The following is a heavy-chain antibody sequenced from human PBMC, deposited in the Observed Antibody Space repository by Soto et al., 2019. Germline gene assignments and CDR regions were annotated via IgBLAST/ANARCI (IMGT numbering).Heavy chain of an antibody. Sequence: QVQLQESGPGLVKPSQTLSLTCTVSGGSISSGDYYWSWIRQPPGKGLEWIGYIHYSGSTYYNPSLQSRVTMSVDTSKHQFFLKLSAVTAADPAVYYCARNGYGDQKTPSPDYWGQGTLVTVS. J-gene: IGHJ4*02. D-gene: IGHD4-17*01. CDR1: GGSISSGDYY. CDR2: IHYSGST. CDR3: ARNGYGDQKTPSPDY. V-gene: IGHV4-30-4*01.